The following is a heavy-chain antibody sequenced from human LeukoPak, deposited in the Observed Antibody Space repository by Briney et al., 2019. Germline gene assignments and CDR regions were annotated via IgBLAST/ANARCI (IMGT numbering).Heavy chain of an antibody. D-gene: IGHD3-22*01. J-gene: IGHJ4*02. CDR2: IYYSGST. Sequence: SETLSLTCTVSGGSISSYYWSWIRQPPGKGLEWIGYIYYSGSTNYNPSLKSRVTISVDTSKNQCSLKLSSVTAADTAVYYCARHKGYYYDSSGYYYFDYWGQGTLVTVSS. CDR1: GGSISSYY. V-gene: IGHV4-59*08. CDR3: ARHKGYYYDSSGYYYFDY.